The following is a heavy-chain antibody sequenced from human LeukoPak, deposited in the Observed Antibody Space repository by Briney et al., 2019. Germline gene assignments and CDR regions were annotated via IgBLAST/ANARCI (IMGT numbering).Heavy chain of an antibody. Sequence: GASVKVSCKVSGNTFTDLSMNWVRQAPGKGLEWMGGFDPEDVETIYAQKFQGRVTMTEDTSTETAYMELTSLRPEDTAVYYCATDFYRGRQFDYWGQGTLVIVSS. J-gene: IGHJ4*02. CDR2: FDPEDVET. CDR3: ATDFYRGRQFDY. CDR1: GNTFTDLS. D-gene: IGHD2/OR15-2a*01. V-gene: IGHV1-24*01.